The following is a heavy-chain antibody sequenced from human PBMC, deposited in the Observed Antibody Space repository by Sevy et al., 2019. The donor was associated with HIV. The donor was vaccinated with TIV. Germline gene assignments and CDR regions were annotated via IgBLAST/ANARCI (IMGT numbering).Heavy chain of an antibody. V-gene: IGHV4-59*01. CDR3: ARTPTYYYDSSGYYWVAEYFQH. Sequence: SETLSLTCTVSGGSISSYYWSWIRQPPGKGLEWIGYIYYSRSTNYNPSLKSRVTISVDTSKNQFSLKLSSVTAADTAVYYCARTPTYYYDSSGYYWVAEYFQHWGQGTLVTVSS. D-gene: IGHD3-22*01. CDR1: GGSISSYY. J-gene: IGHJ1*01. CDR2: IYYSRST.